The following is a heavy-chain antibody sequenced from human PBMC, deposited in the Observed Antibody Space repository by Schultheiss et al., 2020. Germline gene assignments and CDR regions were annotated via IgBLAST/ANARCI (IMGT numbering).Heavy chain of an antibody. J-gene: IGHJ5*02. CDR1: GDSISPYY. D-gene: IGHD2-8*01. Sequence: SQTLSLTCTVSGDSISPYYWSWIRQPPGKGLEWIAYIYYNGGSPDYNPSLKSRVTMSVDTSKNQFSLKLSSVTAADTAVYYCASQIVLSSFDPWGQGTLVTVSS. V-gene: IGHV4-59*08. CDR3: ASQIVLSSFDP. CDR2: IYYNGGSP.